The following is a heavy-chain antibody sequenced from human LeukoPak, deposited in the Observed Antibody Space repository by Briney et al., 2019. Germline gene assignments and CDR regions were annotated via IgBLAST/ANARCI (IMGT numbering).Heavy chain of an antibody. Sequence: SETLSLTCTVSGGSIRSYWSWIRQPAGKGLEWIGIIYHSGRTDYNPSLKSRVTISEDTSKNQFSLKLSSVTAADTAVYYCARGPNCSGGSCYQRDFDYWGQGTLVTVSS. CDR2: IYHSGRT. J-gene: IGHJ4*02. CDR1: GGSIRSY. D-gene: IGHD2-15*01. CDR3: ARGPNCSGGSCYQRDFDY. V-gene: IGHV4-4*07.